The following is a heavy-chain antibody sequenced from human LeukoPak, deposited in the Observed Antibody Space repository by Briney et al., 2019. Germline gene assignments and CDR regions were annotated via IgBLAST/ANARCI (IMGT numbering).Heavy chain of an antibody. V-gene: IGHV1-2*02. D-gene: IGHD3-3*01. CDR1: GYTFTGYY. Sequence: ASVKVSCKASGYTFTGYYMHWVRQAPGQGLEWMGWINPNSGGTNYAQKFQGRVTMTRDTSISTAYMELSRLRSDDTAVYYCARDAYYDFWSGQGPFGYWGQGTLVTVSS. CDR3: ARDAYYDFWSGQGPFGY. CDR2: INPNSGGT. J-gene: IGHJ4*02.